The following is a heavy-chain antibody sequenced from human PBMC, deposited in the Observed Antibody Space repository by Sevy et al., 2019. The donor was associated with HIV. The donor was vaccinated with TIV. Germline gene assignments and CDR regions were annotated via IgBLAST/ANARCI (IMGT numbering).Heavy chain of an antibody. CDR3: ATHYDLWY. CDR2: IYYSGTT. Sequence: SETLSLTCTVSGGSISRSSFYWGWIRQPPGKGLEWIGSIYYSGTTYYNPSLESRVTISVDTSKNQFSLNLSSVTPADTAVYYCATHYDLWYLGQGTLVTVSS. CDR1: GGSISRSSFY. J-gene: IGHJ4*02. V-gene: IGHV4-39*01. D-gene: IGHD3-3*01.